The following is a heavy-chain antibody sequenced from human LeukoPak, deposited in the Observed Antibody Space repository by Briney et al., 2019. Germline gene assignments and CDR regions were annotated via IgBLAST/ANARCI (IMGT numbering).Heavy chain of an antibody. V-gene: IGHV3-20*04. J-gene: IGHJ4*02. CDR1: GFTFSSYA. CDR3: ARESIGYCSGGSCHPPPDDY. CDR2: INWNGGST. D-gene: IGHD2-15*01. Sequence: GGSLRLSCAASGFTFSSYAMSWVRQAPGKGLEWVSGINWNGGSTGYADSVKGRFTISRDNAKNSLYLQMNSLRAEDTALYYCARESIGYCSGGSCHPPPDDYWGQGTLVTVSS.